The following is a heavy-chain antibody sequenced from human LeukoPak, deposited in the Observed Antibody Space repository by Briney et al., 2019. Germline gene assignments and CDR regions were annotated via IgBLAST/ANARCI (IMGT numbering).Heavy chain of an antibody. Sequence: GGSLRLSCAASGFTFSSYSMNWVRQAPGKGLEWVSSISSSSSYIYYADSVKGRFTISRDNAKNSLYLQMNSLRAEDTAVYYCARDPSSEEYYFDYWGQGTLVTVSS. CDR3: ARDPSSEEYYFDY. CDR1: GFTFSSYS. J-gene: IGHJ4*02. D-gene: IGHD6-6*01. V-gene: IGHV3-21*01. CDR2: ISSSSSYI.